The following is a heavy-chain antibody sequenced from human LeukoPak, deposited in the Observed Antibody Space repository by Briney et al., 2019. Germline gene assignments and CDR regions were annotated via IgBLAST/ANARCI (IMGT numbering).Heavy chain of an antibody. Sequence: SETLSLTCTVSGGSISSYYWSWIRQPPGKGLEWIGYIYYSGSTNYNPSLKSRVTISVDTSKNQFSLRLTSVTAADTAVYYCARQTGSGLLILPGGQGTLVTVSS. D-gene: IGHD3/OR15-3a*01. CDR3: ARQTGSGLLILP. CDR2: IYYSGST. J-gene: IGHJ4*02. V-gene: IGHV4-59*08. CDR1: GGSISSYY.